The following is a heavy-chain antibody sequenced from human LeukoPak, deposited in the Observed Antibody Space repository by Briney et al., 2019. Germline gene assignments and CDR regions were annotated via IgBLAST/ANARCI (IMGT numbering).Heavy chain of an antibody. Sequence: GRSLRLSCAPSGFTFGSSNMHWVRQSPAKGLEWVGLISYDGTKTYYAESVRGRFTISRDNSKNMLFLQMDSLSAEDTAMYHCEREWFGESNWGQGTLVTVSS. V-gene: IGHV3-30*04. J-gene: IGHJ4*02. CDR1: GFTFGSSN. CDR3: EREWFGESN. CDR2: ISYDGTKT. D-gene: IGHD3-10*01.